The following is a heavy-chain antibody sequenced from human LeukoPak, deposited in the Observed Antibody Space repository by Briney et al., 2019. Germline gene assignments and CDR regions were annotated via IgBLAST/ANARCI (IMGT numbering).Heavy chain of an antibody. CDR3: ACGNWYSSGWANQVDY. CDR2: ISYDGSNK. Sequence: GGSLRLSCAASGFTFSSYAMHWVRQAPGKGLEWVAVISYDGSNKYYADSVKGRFTISRDNSKNTLYLQMNSLRAEDTAVYYCACGNWYSSGWANQVDYWGQGTLVTVSA. CDR1: GFTFSSYA. V-gene: IGHV3-30-3*01. D-gene: IGHD6-19*01. J-gene: IGHJ4*02.